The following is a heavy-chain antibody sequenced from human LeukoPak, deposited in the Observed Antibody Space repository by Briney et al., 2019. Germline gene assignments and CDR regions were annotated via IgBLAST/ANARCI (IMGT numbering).Heavy chain of an antibody. CDR3: ARGGPYGDYSYYYMDV. V-gene: IGHV1-2*02. Sequence: ASVKVSCKASGYTFTNYAMNWVRQAPGQGLEWMGWINPNSGGTNYAQKFQGRVTMTRDTSISTAYMELSRLRSDDTAVYYCARGGPYGDYSYYYMDVWGKGTTVTVSS. D-gene: IGHD4-17*01. CDR1: GYTFTNYA. J-gene: IGHJ6*03. CDR2: INPNSGGT.